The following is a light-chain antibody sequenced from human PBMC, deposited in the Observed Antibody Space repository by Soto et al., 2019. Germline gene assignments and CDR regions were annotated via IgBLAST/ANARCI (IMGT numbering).Light chain of an antibody. Sequence: DIQMTQSPSTLSASVGDRVTITCRASQSINTWLAWYQQKPGKAPKLLIYKASSLGSGVPSRFSGSGSGTDFTLTISSLQPDDFAIYYSQQYNSHSSYTFGQGTKLEIK. J-gene: IGKJ2*01. CDR3: QQYNSHSSYT. CDR1: QSINTW. CDR2: KAS. V-gene: IGKV1-5*03.